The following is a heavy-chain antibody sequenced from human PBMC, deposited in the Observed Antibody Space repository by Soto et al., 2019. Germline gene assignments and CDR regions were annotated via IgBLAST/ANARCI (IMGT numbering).Heavy chain of an antibody. CDR2: IYYSWNI. CDR1: GGSITSDY. J-gene: IGHJ4*02. CDR3: ARGGSGSGFDY. D-gene: IGHD6-19*01. V-gene: IGHV4-59*01. Sequence: QVQLQESGPGLVKPSETLSLTCTVSGGSITSDYWSWIRQPPGKGLEWIGYIYYSWNINYNPSLKSRVIISVDTSTNQFSLKLSSVSAADTAMYYCARGGSGSGFDYWGQGTLVTVSS.